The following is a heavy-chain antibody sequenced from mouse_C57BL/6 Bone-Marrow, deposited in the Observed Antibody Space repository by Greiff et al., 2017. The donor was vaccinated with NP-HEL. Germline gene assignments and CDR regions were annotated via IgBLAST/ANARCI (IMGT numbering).Heavy chain of an antibody. J-gene: IGHJ2*01. CDR3: ARSPSYYYGSSPHYYFDY. CDR1: GFNIKNTY. Sequence: VQLQQSVAELVRPGASVKLSCTASGFNIKNTYMHWVKQRPEQGLEWIGRIDPANGNTKYAPKFQGKATITADTSSNTAYLQLSSLTSEDTASYYCARSPSYYYGSSPHYYFDYWGQGTTLTVSS. V-gene: IGHV14-3*01. CDR2: IDPANGNT. D-gene: IGHD1-1*01.